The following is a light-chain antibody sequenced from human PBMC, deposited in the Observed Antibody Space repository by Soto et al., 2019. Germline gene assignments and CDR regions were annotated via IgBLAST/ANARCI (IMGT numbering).Light chain of an antibody. CDR3: QSYDDWPFT. Sequence: EIVMTQSPATLSVSPGERVTLSCRASESLSTYLAWYQQKPGQAPRLVIYGASTKATGIPARFSGSGSATDLTLIISSLQPEDFVVYYCQSYDDWPFTFGQGTKLEI. CDR2: GAS. J-gene: IGKJ2*01. V-gene: IGKV3-15*01. CDR1: ESLSTY.